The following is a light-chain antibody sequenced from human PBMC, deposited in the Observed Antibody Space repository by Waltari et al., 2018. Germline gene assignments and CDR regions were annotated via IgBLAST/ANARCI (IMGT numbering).Light chain of an antibody. CDR1: SSDVGGYNF. V-gene: IGLV2-14*01. CDR2: DVS. CDR3: SSYTGGSTFVL. Sequence: QSALTQPASVSGSPGQSITISCPGTSSDVGGYNFVSWSQQEPGKAPKVMIFDVSKRPSGVSDRFSGSKSGNTASLTISGLQAEDEADYYCSSYTGGSTFVLFGGGTKLTVL. J-gene: IGLJ2*01.